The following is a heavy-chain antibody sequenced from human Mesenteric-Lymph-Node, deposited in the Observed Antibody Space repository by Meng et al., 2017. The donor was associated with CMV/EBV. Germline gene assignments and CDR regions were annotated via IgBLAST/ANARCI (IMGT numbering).Heavy chain of an antibody. CDR2: IYPGDSDT. D-gene: IGHD3-10*01. J-gene: IGHJ4*02. CDR3: AASLWFGEFLYF. CDR1: GYTFTSYW. V-gene: IGHV5-51*01. Sequence: CKASGYTFTSYWIGWVRQMPGKGLEWMGIIYPGDSDTRYSPSFQGQVTISVDKSINTAFLQWSSLKASDTAMYYCAASLWFGEFLYFWGQGTLVTVSS.